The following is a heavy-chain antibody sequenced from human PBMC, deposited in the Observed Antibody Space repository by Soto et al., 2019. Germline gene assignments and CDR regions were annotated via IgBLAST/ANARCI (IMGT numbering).Heavy chain of an antibody. J-gene: IGHJ6*03. CDR3: ARDGGAVAGKTYYYYYYYMDV. CDR2: INAGNGNT. D-gene: IGHD6-19*01. Sequence: ASVKVSCKASGCTFTSYAMHWVRQAPGQRLEWMGWINAGNGNTKYSQKFQGRVTITRDTSASTAYMELSSLRSEDTAVYYCARDGGAVAGKTYYYYYYYMDVWGKGTTVTVCS. V-gene: IGHV1-3*01. CDR1: GCTFTSYA.